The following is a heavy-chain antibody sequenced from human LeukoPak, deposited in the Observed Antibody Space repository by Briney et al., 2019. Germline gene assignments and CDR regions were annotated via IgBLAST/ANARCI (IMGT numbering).Heavy chain of an antibody. CDR3: ASGIAAAASSGYYYYYMDV. CDR2: ISAYNGNT. CDR1: GYTFTSYG. D-gene: IGHD6-13*01. Sequence: GASVKVSCKASGYTFTSYGISWVRQAPGQGREWMGWISAYNGNTNYAQKLQGRVTMTTDTTTSTAYMELSSLRSEDTAVYYCASGIAAAASSGYYYYYMDVWGKGTTVTVSS. J-gene: IGHJ6*03. V-gene: IGHV1-18*01.